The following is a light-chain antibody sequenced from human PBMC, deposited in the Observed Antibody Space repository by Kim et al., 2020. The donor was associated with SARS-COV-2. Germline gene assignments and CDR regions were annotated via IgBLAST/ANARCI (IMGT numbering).Light chain of an antibody. Sequence: QSALTQPASVSGSPGQSITISCTGTSSDVGSYNLVSWYQQPPGKAPKLMIYEVSKRPSGVSNRFSGSKSGNTASLTISGLQAEDEADYYCCSYAGSSTWVFGGGTQLTVL. J-gene: IGLJ3*02. CDR1: SSDVGSYNL. V-gene: IGLV2-23*02. CDR3: CSYAGSSTWV. CDR2: EVS.